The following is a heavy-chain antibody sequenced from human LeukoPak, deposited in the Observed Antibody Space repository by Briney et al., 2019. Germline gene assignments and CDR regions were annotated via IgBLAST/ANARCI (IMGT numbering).Heavy chain of an antibody. Sequence: GGSLRLSCAASGFTFSSYSMNWVRQAPGKGLEWVANIKQDGSKKSYVDSVKGRFTISRDNAKDSLYLQMNSLRAEDTAIYYCTRVGYIDEGIDYWGQGTLVTVSS. CDR3: TRVGYIDEGIDY. CDR2: IKQDGSKK. J-gene: IGHJ4*02. CDR1: GFTFSSYS. D-gene: IGHD5-24*01. V-gene: IGHV3-7*04.